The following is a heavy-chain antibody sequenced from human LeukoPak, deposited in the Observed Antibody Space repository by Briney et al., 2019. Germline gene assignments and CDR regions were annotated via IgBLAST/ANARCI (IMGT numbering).Heavy chain of an antibody. CDR2: ISYDGSNK. CDR3: AAMRLWSHFDY. J-gene: IGHJ4*02. CDR1: GFTFSSYA. D-gene: IGHD3-10*01. V-gene: IGHV3-30*04. Sequence: PGGSLRLSCAASGFTFSSYAMHWVRQAPGKGLEWVAVISYDGSNKYYADSVKGRFTISRGNSKNTLYLQMNSLRAEDTAVYYCAAMRLWSHFDYWGQGTLVTVSS.